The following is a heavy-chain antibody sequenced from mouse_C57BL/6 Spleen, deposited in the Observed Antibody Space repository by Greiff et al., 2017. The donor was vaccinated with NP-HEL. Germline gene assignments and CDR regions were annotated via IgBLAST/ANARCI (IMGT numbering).Heavy chain of an antibody. D-gene: IGHD1-1*01. V-gene: IGHV1-59*01. CDR1: GYTFTSYW. Sequence: VQLQQPGAELVRPGTSVKLSCKASGYTFTSYWMHWVKQRPGQGLEWIGVIDPSDSYTNYNQKFKGKATLTVDTSSSTAYMQLSSLTSEDSAVYYCARSLITTVVRWYFDVWGTGTTVTVSS. CDR3: ARSLITTVVRWYFDV. CDR2: IDPSDSYT. J-gene: IGHJ1*03.